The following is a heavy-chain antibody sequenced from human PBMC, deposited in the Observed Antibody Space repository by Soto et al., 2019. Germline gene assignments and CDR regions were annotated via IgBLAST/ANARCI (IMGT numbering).Heavy chain of an antibody. D-gene: IGHD1-1*01. V-gene: IGHV3-23*01. CDR1: GFTFTNVA. Sequence: PGGSLRLSCVASGFTFTNVAMTWVRQAPGKGREWVSSIADGGGSTDYADSVKGRFTISRDNSKSTLYLQMNNLRADNTAVYYCAKLYWNPRYFDYWGQGARVTVSS. J-gene: IGHJ4*02. CDR2: IADGGGST. CDR3: AKLYWNPRYFDY.